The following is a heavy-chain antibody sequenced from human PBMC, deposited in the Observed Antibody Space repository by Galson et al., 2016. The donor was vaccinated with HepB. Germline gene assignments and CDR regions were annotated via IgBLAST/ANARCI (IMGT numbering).Heavy chain of an antibody. V-gene: IGHV1-2*06. J-gene: IGHJ4*02. CDR3: ARGSIAARSYFDY. CDR1: GYTFTDYY. D-gene: IGHD6-6*01. CDR2: IHPNSGGT. Sequence: SVKVSCKASGYTFTDYYLHWVRQAPGQGLEWMGRIHPNSGGTNYAQKFQGGVTMTRERSISTVYMELSSLRSDDTAVYYCARGSIAARSYFDYWGQGTLVTVSS.